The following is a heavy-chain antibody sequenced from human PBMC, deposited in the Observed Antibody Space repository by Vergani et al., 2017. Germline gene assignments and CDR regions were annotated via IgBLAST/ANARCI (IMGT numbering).Heavy chain of an antibody. CDR1: GFTFSNAW. J-gene: IGHJ3*02. CDR2: IKSKTDGGTT. CDR3: TTFPYYDFWSGYYSDAFDI. V-gene: IGHV3-15*01. D-gene: IGHD3-3*01. Sequence: EVQLVESGGGLVQPGRSLRLSCAASGFTFSNAWMSWVRQAPGKGLEWVGRIKSKTDGGTTDYAAPVKGRFTISRDDSKNTLYLQMNSLKTEDTAVYYCTTFPYYDFWSGYYSDAFDIWGQGTMVTVSS.